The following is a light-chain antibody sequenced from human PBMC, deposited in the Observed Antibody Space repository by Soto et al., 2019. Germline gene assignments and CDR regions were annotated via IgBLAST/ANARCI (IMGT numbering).Light chain of an antibody. V-gene: IGKV3-15*01. CDR2: GAS. CDR3: HQYNKWPQT. CDR1: QSVSDD. J-gene: IGKJ4*01. Sequence: IVLTQSPAALSVSPGERVSLSCRASQSVSDDLAWYQQKPGKAPRLVIHGASTRATDFPARFSGSGSGTEFTLTISSLQSEDFGVYFCHQYNKWPQTFGGGTKVEIK.